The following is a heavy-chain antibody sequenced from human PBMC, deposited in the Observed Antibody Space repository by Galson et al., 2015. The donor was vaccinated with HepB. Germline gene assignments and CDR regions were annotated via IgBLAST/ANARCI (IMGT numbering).Heavy chain of an antibody. CDR1: GFTFTRYA. V-gene: IGHV3-23*01. J-gene: IGHJ4*02. CDR2: ISGEGGVT. CDR3: AKVAILGATPHYFDY. Sequence: SLRLSCAASGFTFTRYAITWVRQAPGKGLEYISSISGEGGVTYYADSVKGRFTISRDNSKNTVYLQVNSLRAEDTAVYFCAKVAILGATPHYFDYWGQGILVTVSS. D-gene: IGHD3-16*01.